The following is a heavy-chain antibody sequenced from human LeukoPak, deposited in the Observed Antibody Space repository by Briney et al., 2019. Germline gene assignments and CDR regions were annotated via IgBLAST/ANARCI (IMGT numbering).Heavy chain of an antibody. CDR1: GFSFSTFS. V-gene: IGHV3-21*01. CDR3: ARDLDRYSGSFYPFDY. CDR2: ITSSSNYI. Sequence: PGGSLRLSCAASGFSFSTFSMNWVRQAPGKGLEWVSSITSSSNYIYYADSVKGRFTISRDNAKNSLHLQMNSLRAEDTAVYYCARDLDRYSGSFYPFDYWGQGTLVTVSS. D-gene: IGHD1-26*01. J-gene: IGHJ4*02.